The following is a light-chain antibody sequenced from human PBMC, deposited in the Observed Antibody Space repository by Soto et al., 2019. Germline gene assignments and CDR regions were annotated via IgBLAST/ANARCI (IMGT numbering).Light chain of an antibody. Sequence: EVVLTQSPSTLSLSPGGSATLSCSSTQNVENYLAWHQQNPGQAPRLLIYDASNLATGITARFSGSGSGTAFTLTISSLQSEDVAVYYCQQYNKWPTWTFGQGTKVDIK. J-gene: IGKJ1*01. V-gene: IGKV3-11*01. CDR1: QNVENY. CDR2: DAS. CDR3: QQYNKWPTWT.